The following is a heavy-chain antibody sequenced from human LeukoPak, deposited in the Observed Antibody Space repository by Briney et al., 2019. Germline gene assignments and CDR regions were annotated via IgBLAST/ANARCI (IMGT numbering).Heavy chain of an antibody. Sequence: SETLSLTCTVSGGSISSYYWSWIRQPPGKGLEWIGYIYYSGSTNYNPSLKSRVTISVDTSKNQFSLKLSSVTAADTAVYYCARQAFVWQQLSNWFDPWGQGTLVTVSS. CDR1: GGSISSYY. V-gene: IGHV4-59*08. J-gene: IGHJ5*02. D-gene: IGHD6-13*01. CDR3: ARQAFVWQQLSNWFDP. CDR2: IYYSGST.